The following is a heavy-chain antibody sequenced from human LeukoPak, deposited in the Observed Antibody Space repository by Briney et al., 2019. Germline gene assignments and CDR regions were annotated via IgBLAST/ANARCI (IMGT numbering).Heavy chain of an antibody. Sequence: SETLPLTCTVSGGSISSYYWSWIRQPAGKGLEWIGRIYTSGSTNYNPSLKSRVTMSVDTSKNQFSLKLRSVTAADTALYYCARYCGGDCHASALDLWGQGTMVTVSS. CDR3: ARYCGGDCHASALDL. J-gene: IGHJ3*01. D-gene: IGHD2-21*02. CDR1: GGSISSYY. V-gene: IGHV4-4*07. CDR2: IYTSGST.